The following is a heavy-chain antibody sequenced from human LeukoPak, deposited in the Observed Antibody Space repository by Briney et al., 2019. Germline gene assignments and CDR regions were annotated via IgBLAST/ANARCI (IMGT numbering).Heavy chain of an antibody. J-gene: IGHJ5*02. Sequence: SETLSLTCGVYGESFSGDYWSWIRQPPGKGLEWIGEINQSGSTNYIPSLKSRVTISVDTSKNQFSLRLISVTAADTAVYYCARGRWLQYETWGQGTLVTVSS. CDR1: GESFSGDY. D-gene: IGHD5-24*01. CDR3: ARGRWLQYET. CDR2: INQSGST. V-gene: IGHV4-34*01.